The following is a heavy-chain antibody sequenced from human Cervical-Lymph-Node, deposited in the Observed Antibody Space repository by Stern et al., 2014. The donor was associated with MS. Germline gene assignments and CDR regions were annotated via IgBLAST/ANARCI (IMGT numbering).Heavy chain of an antibody. J-gene: IGHJ6*02. D-gene: IGHD1-26*01. V-gene: IGHV5-51*03. CDR2: IYPGDSDT. CDR3: ARCVSGSSSRSGYYGMDV. CDR1: GYSFTSYW. Sequence: MQLVQSGAEVKKPGESLKISCKGSGYSFTSYWIGWVRQMPGKGLEWMGIIYPGDSDTRYSPSFQGQVTISADKSISTAYLQWSSLKASDTAMYYCARCVSGSSSRSGYYGMDVWGQGTTVTVSS.